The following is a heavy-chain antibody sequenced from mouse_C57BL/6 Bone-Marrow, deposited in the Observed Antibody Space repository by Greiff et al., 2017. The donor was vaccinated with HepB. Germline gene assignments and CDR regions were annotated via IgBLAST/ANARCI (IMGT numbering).Heavy chain of an antibody. J-gene: IGHJ4*01. V-gene: IGHV5-17*01. D-gene: IGHD2-3*01. CDR2: ISSGSSTI. Sequence: EVMLVESGGGLVKPGGSLKLSCAASGFTFSDYGMHWVRQAPEKGLEWVAYISSGSSTIYYADTVKGRFTISRDNAKNTLFLQLTSLRSEDTAMYYCARGYDDNYYARDYWGQGTSVTVSS. CDR1: GFTFSDYG. CDR3: ARGYDDNYYARDY.